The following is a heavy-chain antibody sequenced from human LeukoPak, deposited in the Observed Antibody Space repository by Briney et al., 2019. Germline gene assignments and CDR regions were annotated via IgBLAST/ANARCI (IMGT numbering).Heavy chain of an antibody. CDR1: GYTFTSYG. CDR2: ISAYNGNT. CDR3: ARVYSSSWSHTLYFDY. V-gene: IGHV1-18*01. Sequence: ASVKVSCKASGYTFTSYGISWVRQAPGQELEWMGWISAYNGNTNYAQKLQGRVTMTTDTSTSTAYMELRSLRSDDTAVYYCARVYSSSWSHTLYFDYWGQGTLVTVSS. J-gene: IGHJ4*02. D-gene: IGHD6-13*01.